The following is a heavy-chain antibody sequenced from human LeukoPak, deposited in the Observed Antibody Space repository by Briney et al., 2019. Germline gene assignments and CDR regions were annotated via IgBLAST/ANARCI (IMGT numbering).Heavy chain of an antibody. CDR3: ATGAGYSYYFDY. Sequence: PSETLSLTCAVYGGSFSGYYWSWIRQHPGKGLEWIGDIHYSGSTYYNPSLKSRVSISIDTSKSQFPMKVSSVTAADTAVYYCATGAGYSYYFDYWGQGTLVTVSS. CDR2: IHYSGST. J-gene: IGHJ4*02. V-gene: IGHV4-34*09. D-gene: IGHD5-12*01. CDR1: GGSFSGYY.